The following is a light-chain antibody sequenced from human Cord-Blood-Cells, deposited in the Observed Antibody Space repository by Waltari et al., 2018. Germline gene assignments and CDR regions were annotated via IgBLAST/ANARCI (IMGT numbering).Light chain of an antibody. CDR2: AAS. Sequence: DIQMTQSPSSLSASVGERVTITCRASQGISNYLAWYQQKPGKVPKLLIYAASTLQSVGPSRFSGSGSGTDFTLTISSLQPDDVATYYCQKYNSAPRTFGQGTKVEIK. CDR1: QGISNY. CDR3: QKYNSAPRT. V-gene: IGKV1-27*01. J-gene: IGKJ1*01.